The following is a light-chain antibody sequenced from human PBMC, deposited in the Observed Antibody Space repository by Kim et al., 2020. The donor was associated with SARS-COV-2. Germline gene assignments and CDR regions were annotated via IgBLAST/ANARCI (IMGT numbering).Light chain of an antibody. CDR3: QQYDNRPIT. J-gene: IGKJ5*01. V-gene: IGKV1-33*01. CDR1: QDIRNY. Sequence: AAVGDRVTITWQASQDIRNYLNWNQKKPGKAPKLLIYDASNLETGDPSRFSGRGSGTDFTFTISSLQPEDIATYYCQQYDNRPITFGQGTRLEIK. CDR2: DAS.